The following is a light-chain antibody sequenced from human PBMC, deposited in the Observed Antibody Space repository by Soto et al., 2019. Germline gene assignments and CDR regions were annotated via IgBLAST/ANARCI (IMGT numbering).Light chain of an antibody. CDR3: QQRSNWPS. J-gene: IGKJ4*01. V-gene: IGKV3-11*01. CDR1: QSVSSY. Sequence: EMVLAQSLATLSLSPGERATLSCRASQSVSSYLAWYQQKPGQAPRLLIYDASNRATGIPARFSGSGSGTDFTLTISSLEPEDFAVYYCQQRSNWPSFGGGTKVDIK. CDR2: DAS.